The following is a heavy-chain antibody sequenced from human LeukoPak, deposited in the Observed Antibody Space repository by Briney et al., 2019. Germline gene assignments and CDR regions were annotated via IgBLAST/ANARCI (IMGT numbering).Heavy chain of an antibody. Sequence: GGSLRLACAASGFAFSTYWMHWVRQAPGKGLVWVSRINSDVSTTSYADSVKGRFTISRDNAKNTLYPQMNSLRAEDTAVYYCARDRGYATSDWGQGTLVTVSS. J-gene: IGHJ4*02. D-gene: IGHD5-12*01. V-gene: IGHV3-74*01. CDR3: ARDRGYATSD. CDR1: GFAFSTYW. CDR2: INSDVSTT.